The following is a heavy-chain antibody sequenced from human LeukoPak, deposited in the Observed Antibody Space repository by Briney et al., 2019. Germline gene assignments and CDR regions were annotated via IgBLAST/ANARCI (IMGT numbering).Heavy chain of an antibody. CDR3: ARGALRFLEWLSGNWFDP. CDR2: INHGGST. Sequence: PSETLSLTCAVYGGSFGGYYWSWIRQPPGKGLEWIGEINHGGSTNYNPSLKSRVTISVDTSKNQFSLKLSSVTAADTAVYYCARGALRFLEWLSGNWFDPWGQGTLVTVSS. V-gene: IGHV4-34*01. J-gene: IGHJ5*02. D-gene: IGHD3-3*01. CDR1: GGSFGGYY.